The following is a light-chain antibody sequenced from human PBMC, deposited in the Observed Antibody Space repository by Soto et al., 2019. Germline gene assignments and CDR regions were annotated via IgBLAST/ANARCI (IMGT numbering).Light chain of an antibody. V-gene: IGLV2-8*01. Sequence: QSALTQPPSASGSPVQSVTISCDGTSRDVGGYNYVSWYQQHPGKAPKLMIYEVSKRPSGVPDRFSGSKSGNTASLTVSGLQAEDEADYYCSSYAGSNNYVGFGGGTKLTVL. CDR3: SSYAGSNNYVG. J-gene: IGLJ2*01. CDR2: EVS. CDR1: SRDVGGYNY.